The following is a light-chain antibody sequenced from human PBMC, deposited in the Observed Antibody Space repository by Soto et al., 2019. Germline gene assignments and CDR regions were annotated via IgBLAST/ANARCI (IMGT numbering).Light chain of an antibody. CDR3: QQRGTWPT. V-gene: IGKV3-11*01. Sequence: EIVLTQSPATLSLSPGERATLSCRASQSVSGYLAWYQQKPGQAPRLLIYDASSRANGIPARFTGSGSGTDFSLTISSLEPEDFAVYYCQQRGTWPTFGQGTKVDTK. CDR2: DAS. CDR1: QSVSGY. J-gene: IGKJ1*01.